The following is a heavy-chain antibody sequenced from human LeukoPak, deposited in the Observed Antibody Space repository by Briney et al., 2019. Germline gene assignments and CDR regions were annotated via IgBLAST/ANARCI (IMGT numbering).Heavy chain of an antibody. CDR2: ISSISSYI. J-gene: IGHJ4*02. CDR1: GFTFSSYS. V-gene: IGHV3-21*01. CDR3: VKYSSGLDY. Sequence: GGSLRLSCAASGFTFSSYSMNWVRQAPGKGLEWVSSISSISSYIYYADSVTGRFTISRDNSTNTLYLQMSGLRAEDTAVYYCVKYSSGLDYWGQGTLVTVSS. D-gene: IGHD6-19*01.